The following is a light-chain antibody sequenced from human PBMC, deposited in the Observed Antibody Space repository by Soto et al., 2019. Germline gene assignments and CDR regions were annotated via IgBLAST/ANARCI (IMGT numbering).Light chain of an antibody. J-gene: IGKJ1*01. V-gene: IGKV3-15*01. CDR2: GAS. Sequence: EIVMTQSPATLSVSPGAGATLSCRASQSASNYLAWYQRKPGQVPRLLIYGASTRATDIPARFSGSGSGTEYTLTISSLQSEDFAVYYCQQFTVWHRTSAQGTKVDIK. CDR1: QSASNY. CDR3: QQFTVWHRT.